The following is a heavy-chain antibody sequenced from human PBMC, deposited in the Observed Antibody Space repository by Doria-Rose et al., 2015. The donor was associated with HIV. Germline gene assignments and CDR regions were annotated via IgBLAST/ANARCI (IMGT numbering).Heavy chain of an antibody. Sequence: QVQLVQSGPVLVKPTETLTLTSTVSGVSLSSPGMGVSWIRQPPGKALEWLANNFSDDERSYKTSLKSRLTISRGTSKSQVVLTMTDMDPVDTATYYCARIKSSRWYHKYYFDFWGQGTLVIVSA. CDR2: NFSDDER. V-gene: IGHV2-26*01. D-gene: IGHD6-13*01. CDR3: ARIKSSRWYHKYYFDF. J-gene: IGHJ4*02. CDR1: GVSLSSPGMG.